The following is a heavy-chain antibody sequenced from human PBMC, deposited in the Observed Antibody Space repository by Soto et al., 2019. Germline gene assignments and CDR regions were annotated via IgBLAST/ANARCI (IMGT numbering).Heavy chain of an antibody. J-gene: IGHJ3*02. Sequence: GGSLRLSCAASGFTFSDHYMDWVRQAPGKGLEWVGRTRNKANSYTTEYAASVKGRFTISRDDSKNSLYLQMNSLKTEDTAVYYCARVLRVSYSSGWYAGFANWGQGTMVTVSS. V-gene: IGHV3-72*01. CDR3: ARVLRVSYSSGWYAGFAN. CDR2: TRNKANSYTT. D-gene: IGHD6-19*01. CDR1: GFTFSDHY.